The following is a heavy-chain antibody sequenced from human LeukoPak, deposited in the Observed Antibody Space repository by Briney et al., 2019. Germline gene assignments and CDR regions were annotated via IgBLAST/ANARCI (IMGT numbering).Heavy chain of an antibody. D-gene: IGHD3-10*01. J-gene: IGHJ4*02. CDR1: GFTFSSYA. CDR3: AKAGGITTALGFDY. CDR2: ISASGGST. Sequence: RGSLRLSCAASGFTFSSYAMTWVRQAPGKGLEWVSAISASGGSTYYADSVRGRFTISRDNSKNMLYLQMNSLRAEDTAVYYCAKAGGITTALGFDYWGQGTLVTVSS. V-gene: IGHV3-23*01.